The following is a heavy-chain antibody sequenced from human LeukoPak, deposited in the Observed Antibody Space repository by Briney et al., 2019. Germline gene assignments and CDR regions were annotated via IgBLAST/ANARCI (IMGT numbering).Heavy chain of an antibody. D-gene: IGHD3-10*01. Sequence: PGGSLRLSCAASGFTFSNAWMSWVRQAPGKGLEWIGEINHSGSTNYNPSLKSRVTISVDTSKNQFSLKLSSVTAADTAVYYCARGRAGYCGSGRPSWFDPWGQGTLVTVSS. J-gene: IGHJ5*02. CDR2: INHSGST. CDR3: ARGRAGYCGSGRPSWFDP. V-gene: IGHV4-34*01. CDR1: GFTFSNAW.